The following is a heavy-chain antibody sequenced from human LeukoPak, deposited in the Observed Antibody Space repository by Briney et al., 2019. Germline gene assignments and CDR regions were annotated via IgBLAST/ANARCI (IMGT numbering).Heavy chain of an antibody. CDR3: AREGAYSSGWSNWFDP. CDR1: GFTFSSYA. D-gene: IGHD6-19*01. CDR2: ISYDGSNK. V-gene: IGHV3-30*04. Sequence: GGSLRLSCAASGFTFSSYAMHWVRQAPGKGLEWVAVISYDGSNKYYADSVKGRFTISRDNSKNTLYLRMNSLRAEDKAVYYCAREGAYSSGWSNWFDPWGQGTLVTVSS. J-gene: IGHJ5*02.